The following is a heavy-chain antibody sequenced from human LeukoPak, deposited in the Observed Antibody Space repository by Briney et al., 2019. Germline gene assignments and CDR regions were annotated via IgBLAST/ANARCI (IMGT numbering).Heavy chain of an antibody. CDR3: ARRGTSSSWAHFDC. CDR1: GFTFSSDW. Sequence: GGSLRLSCAASGFTFSSDWMTSVRQAPGKGLEWVAKIKQDGSEKYYVDSVKGRFTISRDNAKNSLYLQMNSLGAEDTAVYYCARRGTSSSWAHFDCWGQGTLVTVSS. D-gene: IGHD6-13*01. J-gene: IGHJ4*02. V-gene: IGHV3-7*05. CDR2: IKQDGSEK.